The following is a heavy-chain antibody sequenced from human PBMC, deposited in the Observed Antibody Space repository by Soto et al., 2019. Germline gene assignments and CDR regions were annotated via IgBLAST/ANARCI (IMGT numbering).Heavy chain of an antibody. CDR3: ARLTEAERH. Sequence: EVQLVESGGGLTQPGGSLRLSCVVSGFIVSSSHMIWVRQAPGKGLEGVSILYNHGKTNYVDSVKGRLTITRDNSKNTVYLKMNSLRVEDTAVYYGARLTEAERHWGQGALVTVAS. CDR2: LYNHGKT. D-gene: IGHD1-1*01. CDR1: GFIVSSSH. J-gene: IGHJ4*02. V-gene: IGHV3-53*01.